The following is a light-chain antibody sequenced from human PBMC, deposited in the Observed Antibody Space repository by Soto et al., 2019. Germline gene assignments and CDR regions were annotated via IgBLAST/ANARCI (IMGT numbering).Light chain of an antibody. Sequence: QSALTQPRSVSGSPGQSVTISCTGTSSDVGGYNFVSWYQQHPGKAPKLMFYDVSKRPSGVPDRFSGSKSGNAASLTISGLNAEDEADYYCCSYAGSYTVVFGGGTKLTVL. CDR3: CSYAGSYTVV. CDR2: DVS. CDR1: SSDVGGYNF. V-gene: IGLV2-11*01. J-gene: IGLJ2*01.